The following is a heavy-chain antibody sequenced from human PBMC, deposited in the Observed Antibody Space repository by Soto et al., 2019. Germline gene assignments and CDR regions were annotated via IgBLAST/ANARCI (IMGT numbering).Heavy chain of an antibody. D-gene: IGHD6-6*01. V-gene: IGHV4-31*03. J-gene: IGHJ6*02. CDR2: IYYSGST. Sequence: SETLSLTCTVSGGSISSGGYYWSWIRQHPGKGLEWIGYIYYSGSTYYNPSLKSRVTISVDTSKNQFSLKLSSVTAADTAVYYCARDAEVARPQNYYYYGMDVWGQGTTVTVSS. CDR1: GGSISSGGYY. CDR3: ARDAEVARPQNYYYYGMDV.